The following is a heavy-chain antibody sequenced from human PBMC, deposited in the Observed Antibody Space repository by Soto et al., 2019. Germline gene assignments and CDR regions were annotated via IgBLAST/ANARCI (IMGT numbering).Heavy chain of an antibody. D-gene: IGHD4-4*01. CDR2: IDWDDDK. CDR3: ARMTTTHSFAF. Sequence: GPTRVNPTQTLTLTCTFSGFSLSTVGMHVSWIRQPPGKALEWLARIDWDDDKWYSPSLETRLTISKDTSKNRVVLTMTNMDPVDTATYYCARMTTTHSFAFWGQGTLVTVSS. CDR1: GFSLSTVGMH. V-gene: IGHV2-70*04. J-gene: IGHJ4*02.